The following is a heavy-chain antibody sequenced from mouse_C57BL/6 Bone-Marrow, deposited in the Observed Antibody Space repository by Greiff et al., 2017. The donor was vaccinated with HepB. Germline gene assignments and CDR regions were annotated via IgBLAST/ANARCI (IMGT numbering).Heavy chain of an antibody. J-gene: IGHJ3*01. Sequence: QVQLQQSGAELARPGASVKMSCKASGYTFTSYTMHWVKQRPGQGLEWIGYINPSSGYTKSNQKFKDKATLTADKSSSTAYMQLSSLTSEDSAVYYCARRGGYYYGSSPWFAYGGQGTRVTVSA. V-gene: IGHV1-4*01. CDR3: ARRGGYYYGSSPWFAY. D-gene: IGHD1-1*01. CDR1: GYTFTSYT. CDR2: INPSSGYT.